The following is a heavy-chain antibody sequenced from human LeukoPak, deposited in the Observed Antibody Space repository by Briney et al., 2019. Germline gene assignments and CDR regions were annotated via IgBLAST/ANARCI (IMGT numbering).Heavy chain of an antibody. CDR3: ARGPHIVVVTAIPRVNNWFDP. D-gene: IGHD2-21*02. CDR1: GGSISSGGYY. V-gene: IGHV4-31*03. CDR2: IYYSGST. J-gene: IGHJ5*02. Sequence: PSETLSLTCTVSGGSISSGGYYWSWIRQHPGKGLEWIGYIYYSGSTYYNPSLKSRVTISVDTSKNQFSLKLSSVTAADTAVYYCARGPHIVVVTAIPRVNNWFDPWGQGTLATVSS.